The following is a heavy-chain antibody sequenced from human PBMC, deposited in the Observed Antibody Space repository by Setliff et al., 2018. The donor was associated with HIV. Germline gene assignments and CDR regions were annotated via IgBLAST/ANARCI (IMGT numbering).Heavy chain of an antibody. CDR1: GFTFSSYS. J-gene: IGHJ4*02. V-gene: IGHV3-48*01. CDR2: ISSSSSTI. Sequence: PGGSLRLSCAASGFTFSSYSMNWVRQAPGKGLEWVSYISSSSSTIYYAESVKGRFTISRDNAKNSLYLRMNSLRAEDTAVYYCAREGIAAAGSYSYGFGQIDYWGQGTLVTVSS. D-gene: IGHD6-13*01. CDR3: AREGIAAAGSYSYGFGQIDY.